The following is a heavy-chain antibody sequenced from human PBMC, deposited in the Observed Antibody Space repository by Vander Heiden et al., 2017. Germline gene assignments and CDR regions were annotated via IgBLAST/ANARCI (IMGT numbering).Heavy chain of an antibody. Sequence: EVQLAESGGGLVQPGRSLRLYCAASGFTFEYFAIHWVRQAPGKGLEWVSGISWNSRSIAYADSVKGRFTISRDNAKNSLYLQMNSLRPEDTALYYCAKDSADYGGFVDSWGQGTLVTVSS. CDR3: AKDSADYGGFVDS. D-gene: IGHD3-10*01. J-gene: IGHJ4*02. CDR1: GFTFEYFA. CDR2: ISWNSRSI. V-gene: IGHV3-9*01.